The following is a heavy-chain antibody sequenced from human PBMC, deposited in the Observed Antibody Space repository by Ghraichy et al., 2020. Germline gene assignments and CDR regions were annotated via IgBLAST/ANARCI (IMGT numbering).Heavy chain of an antibody. Sequence: SETLSLTCTVSGGSLSSYYWSWIRQPAGKGLEWLGRMSSSGSSNYNPSLKGRVTMSVDTSKNQFSLKLSSVTAADTALYYCARGSSYSYAAFDIWGQGTVVTVSS. J-gene: IGHJ3*02. CDR2: MSSSGSS. V-gene: IGHV4-4*07. D-gene: IGHD5-18*01. CDR1: GGSLSSYY. CDR3: ARGSSYSYAAFDI.